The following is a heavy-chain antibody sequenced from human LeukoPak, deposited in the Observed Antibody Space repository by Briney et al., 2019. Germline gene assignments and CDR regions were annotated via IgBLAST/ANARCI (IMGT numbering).Heavy chain of an antibody. V-gene: IGHV2-5*02. CDR1: GFSLNTEQVA. CDR2: IYWDDAT. J-gene: IGHJ4*02. CDR3: GRWRASSNLPHSFDY. Sequence: SGPTLVKPTETLTLTCTFSGFSLNTEQVAVGWIRQSPGKALEWFALIYWDDATLNSASFETRVTITTDTSRNQVVLKVANMHPADTGSYYCGRWRASSNLPHSFDYWGRGILVTVPS. D-gene: IGHD1-14*01.